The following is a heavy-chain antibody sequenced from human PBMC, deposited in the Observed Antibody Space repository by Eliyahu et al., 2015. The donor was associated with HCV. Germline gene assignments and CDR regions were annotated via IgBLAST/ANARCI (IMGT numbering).Heavy chain of an antibody. D-gene: IGHD3-22*01. CDR3: ASASPKYYYDSSGSNDAFDI. V-gene: IGHV3-21*01. CDR2: ISSSSSYI. J-gene: IGHJ3*02. Sequence: EVQLVESGGGLVKPGGSLRLSCAASGFTFSXYSMNWVRQAPGKGLEWVSSISSSSSYIYYADSVKGRFTISRDNAKNSLYLQMNSLRAEDTAVYYCASASPKYYYDSSGSNDAFDIWGQGTMVTVSS. CDR1: GFTFSXYS.